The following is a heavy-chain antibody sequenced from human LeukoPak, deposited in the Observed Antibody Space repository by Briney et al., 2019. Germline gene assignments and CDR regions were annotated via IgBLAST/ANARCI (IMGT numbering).Heavy chain of an antibody. CDR3: ARGVLFRGVNWFDP. CDR1: GNSFGDYY. CDR2: IYTSGST. Sequence: SETLSLTCTVSGNSFGDYYWSWIRQPAGKGLEWIGHIYTSGSTNYNPSLKSRVTISVDTSKNQFSLKLSSVTAADTAVYYCARGVLFRGVNWFDPWGQGTLVTVSS. D-gene: IGHD3-10*01. V-gene: IGHV4-4*07. J-gene: IGHJ5*02.